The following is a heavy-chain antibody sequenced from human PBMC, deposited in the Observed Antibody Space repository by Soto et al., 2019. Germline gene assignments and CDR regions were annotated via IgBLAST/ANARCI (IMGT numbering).Heavy chain of an antibody. J-gene: IGHJ4*02. CDR3: ARGMGQQATDYFDY. D-gene: IGHD6-13*01. Sequence: QVQLVESGGGAVQPGRSLRLSCVASGFTFSSYGMHWVGKAPGKGLEWVSVIWFDGNKEYYADPVKGRFTISRDNSKNTLYLQMNSLRAEDTAVYYCARGMGQQATDYFDYWGQGTLVTVSS. CDR1: GFTFSSYG. CDR2: IWFDGNKE. V-gene: IGHV3-33*01.